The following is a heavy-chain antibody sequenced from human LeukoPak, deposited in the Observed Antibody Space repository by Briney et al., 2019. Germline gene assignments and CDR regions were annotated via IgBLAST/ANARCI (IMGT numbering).Heavy chain of an antibody. V-gene: IGHV3-23*01. CDR3: ARARSYYYGLDV. CDR1: GFTFSSYA. J-gene: IGHJ6*02. CDR2: ISDSGTDT. Sequence: PGGSQRLSCAASGFTFSSYAMTWVRQAPGQGLEWVSVISDSGTDTYYADSVKGRFTISRDNSKTTLYLQMNSLRAEDTAVYYCARARSYYYGLDVWGQGTTVTVSS.